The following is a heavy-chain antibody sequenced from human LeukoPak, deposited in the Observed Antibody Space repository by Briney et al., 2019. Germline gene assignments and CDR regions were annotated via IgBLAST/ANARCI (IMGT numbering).Heavy chain of an antibody. CDR2: ISYDGSNK. CDR3: AKGGYGDYFDY. D-gene: IGHD4-17*01. Sequence: GGSLWLSCAASGFTFSSYGMHWVRQAPGKGLEWVAVISYDGSNKYYADSVKGRFTISTDTSKNTLYLQMNRLRAEDTAVYYCAKGGYGDYFDYWGQGTLVTVSS. V-gene: IGHV3-30*18. J-gene: IGHJ4*02. CDR1: GFTFSSYG.